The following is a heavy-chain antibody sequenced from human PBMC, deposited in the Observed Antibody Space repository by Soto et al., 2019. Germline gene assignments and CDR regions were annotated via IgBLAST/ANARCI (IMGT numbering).Heavy chain of an antibody. D-gene: IGHD3-3*01. CDR1: GFTFMSYA. J-gene: IGHJ6*02. CDR2: ISYDGSNK. Sequence: LILSCASSGFTFMSYAMHLVRQAPGKWLEWVAVISYDGSNKYYADSVKVRFTISRDNSKNTLYLQMNSLRAEDTSVYYCARAGAKITIFGVVAKAYYYGMEVCGHGNTVTVSS. CDR3: ARAGAKITIFGVVAKAYYYGMEV. V-gene: IGHV3-30-3*01.